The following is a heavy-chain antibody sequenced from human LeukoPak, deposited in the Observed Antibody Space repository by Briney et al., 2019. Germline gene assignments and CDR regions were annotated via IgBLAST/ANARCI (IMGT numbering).Heavy chain of an antibody. J-gene: IGHJ4*02. CDR2: IYYSGST. V-gene: IGHV4-39*01. D-gene: IGHD2-8*01. CDR1: GGSISSSSYY. Sequence: SETLSLTCTVSGGSISSSSYYWGWIRQPPGKGLEWIGSIYYSGSTYYNPSLKSRVTISVDTSKNQFSLKLSSVTAADTAVYYCARFGRSMVYAIPLAPDWGQGTLVTVSS. CDR3: ARFGRSMVYAIPLAPD.